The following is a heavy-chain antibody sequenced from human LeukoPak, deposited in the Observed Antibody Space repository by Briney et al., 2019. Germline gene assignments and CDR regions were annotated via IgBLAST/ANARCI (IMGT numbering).Heavy chain of an antibody. J-gene: IGHJ6*04. D-gene: IGHD2-2*01. Sequence: PGGSLRLSCAASGFTFSSYGMHWVRQAPGKGLEWVAVIWYDGSNKYYADSVKGRFTISRDNSKNTLYLQMNSLRAEDTAVYYCARAGYCSSTSCYGRYYYYYGMDVWGKGTTVTVSS. V-gene: IGHV3-33*01. CDR2: IWYDGSNK. CDR1: GFTFSSYG. CDR3: ARAGYCSSTSCYGRYYYYYGMDV.